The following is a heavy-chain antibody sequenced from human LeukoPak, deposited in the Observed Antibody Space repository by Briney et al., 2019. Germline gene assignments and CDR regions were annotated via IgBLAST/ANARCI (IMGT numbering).Heavy chain of an antibody. D-gene: IGHD2-15*01. Sequence: SETLSLTCTISGYSISSGYYWGWIRQPPGKGLEWIGSIYHSGSSYCNPSLKSRVTISVDTSKNQFSLKLSSVTAADTAVYYCARSSRGLGKPQFDYWGQGTLVTVSS. CDR2: IYHSGSS. CDR3: ARSSRGLGKPQFDY. J-gene: IGHJ4*02. V-gene: IGHV4-38-2*02. CDR1: GYSISSGYY.